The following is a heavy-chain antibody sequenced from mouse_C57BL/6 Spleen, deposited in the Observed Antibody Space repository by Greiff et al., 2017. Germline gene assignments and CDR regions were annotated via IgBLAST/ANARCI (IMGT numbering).Heavy chain of an antibody. CDR1: GYTFTSYW. J-gene: IGHJ4*01. Sequence: QVQLQQPGAELVRPGTSVKLSCKASGYTFTSYWMHWVKQRPGQGLEWIGVIDPSDSYTNYNQKFKGKATLTVDTSSSAAYMQLSSLTSEDSAVYDCARREGYYDYDGYAMDYWGQGTSVTVSS. V-gene: IGHV1-59*01. CDR3: ARREGYYDYDGYAMDY. CDR2: IDPSDSYT. D-gene: IGHD2-4*01.